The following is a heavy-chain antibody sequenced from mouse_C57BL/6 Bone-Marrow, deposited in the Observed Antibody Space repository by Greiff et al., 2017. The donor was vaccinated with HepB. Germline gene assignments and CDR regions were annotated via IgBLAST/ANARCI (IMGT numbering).Heavy chain of an antibody. V-gene: IGHV1-7*01. J-gene: IGHJ1*03. CDR3: ARCSYYYGGYFDV. Sequence: VQLQQSGAELAKPGASVKLSCKASGYTFTSYWMHWVKQRPGQGLEWIGYINPSSGYTKYNHKFKDKATLTADKSSSTAYMQLSSLTYEDSAVYYCARCSYYYGGYFDVWGTGTTVTVSS. CDR2: INPSSGYT. CDR1: GYTFTSYW. D-gene: IGHD1-1*01.